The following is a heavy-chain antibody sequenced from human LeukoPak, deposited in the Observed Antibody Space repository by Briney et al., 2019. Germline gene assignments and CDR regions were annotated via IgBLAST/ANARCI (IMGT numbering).Heavy chain of an antibody. J-gene: IGHJ4*02. CDR3: ATVIRRAYFDWLLDY. CDR1: VYTLTELS. CDR2: FDPEDSNK. Sequence: ASVNVSRKVSVYTLTELSMHWVRPAPGRGLEGMGCFDPEDSNKIYAQKCQGRVTMTEDTYTDTAYMELSSVRSEDTDVYSCATVIRRAYFDWLLDYWGQGTLVTVSS. D-gene: IGHD3-9*01. V-gene: IGHV1-24*01.